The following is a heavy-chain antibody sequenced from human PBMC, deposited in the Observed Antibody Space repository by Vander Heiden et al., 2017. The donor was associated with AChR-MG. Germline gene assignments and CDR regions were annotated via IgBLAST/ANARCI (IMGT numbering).Heavy chain of an antibody. V-gene: IGHV4-38-2*02. CDR3: ARETTVTTSFCGFDY. CDR1: GYSISSGYY. D-gene: IGHD4-17*01. CDR2: IYQSGST. Sequence: QVQLHESGPGLVKASETLSLTCAVSGYSISSGYYWGWIRQPPGKGLEWIGSIYQSGSTYYNPSPKSRVTISVDTSKNQFSLKLNSVTAADTAVYYCARETTVTTSFCGFDYWGQGSLVTVSS. J-gene: IGHJ4*02.